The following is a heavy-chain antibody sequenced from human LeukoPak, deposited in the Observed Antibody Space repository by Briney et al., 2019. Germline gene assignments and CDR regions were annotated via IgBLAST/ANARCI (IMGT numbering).Heavy chain of an antibody. V-gene: IGHV3-21*01. CDR3: ARDLGSGNVFFDY. Sequence: GGSLRLSCAASGFTFSSYRMNWVRQAPGKGLEWVSSISSGSTYINYADSVKGRFTISRDNAKNSLYLQMNSLRAEDTAVYYCARDLGSGNVFFDYWGQGTLVTVSS. J-gene: IGHJ4*02. D-gene: IGHD5-12*01. CDR1: GFTFSSYR. CDR2: ISSGSTYI.